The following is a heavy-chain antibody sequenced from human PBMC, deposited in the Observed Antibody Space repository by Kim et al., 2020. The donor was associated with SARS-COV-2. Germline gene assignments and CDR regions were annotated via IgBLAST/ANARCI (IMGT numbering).Heavy chain of an antibody. Sequence: SETLSLTCTVSGGSISSGDYYWSWIRQPPGKGLEWIGYIYYSGSTYYNPSLKSRVTISVDTSKNQFSLKLSSVTAADTAVYYCARDSGSHNYFDYWGQGTLVTVSS. D-gene: IGHD6-13*01. V-gene: IGHV4-30-4*01. J-gene: IGHJ4*02. CDR3: ARDSGSHNYFDY. CDR2: IYYSGST. CDR1: GGSISSGDYY.